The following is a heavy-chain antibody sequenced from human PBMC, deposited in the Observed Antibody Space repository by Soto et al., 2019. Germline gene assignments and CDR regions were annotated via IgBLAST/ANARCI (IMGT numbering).Heavy chain of an antibody. J-gene: IGHJ4*02. D-gene: IGHD6-6*01. CDR3: ARQAARNYIDS. CDR2: IDSRGRTL. CDR1: GFTFSDYS. Sequence: GGSLRLSCVASGFTFSDYSMSWIRQAPGKGLEWLAFIDSRGRTLSYADSVRGRFTISRDSAENSVYLQMDSLRADDTAVYYCARQAARNYIDSWGQGNSVTVSS. V-gene: IGHV3-11*01.